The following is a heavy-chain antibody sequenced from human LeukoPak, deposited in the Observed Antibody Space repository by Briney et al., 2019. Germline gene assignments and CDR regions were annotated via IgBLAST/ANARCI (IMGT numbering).Heavy chain of an antibody. V-gene: IGHV1-8*03. J-gene: IGHJ4*02. Sequence: ASVKVSCKASGYTFTSYDINWVRQATGQGLEWMGWMNPNSGNTGYAQKFQGRVTITADKSTSTAYMELSSLRSEDTAVYYCAIMITFGGVIAGGMDYFDYWGQGTLVTVSS. CDR1: GYTFTSYD. CDR2: MNPNSGNT. CDR3: AIMITFGGVIAGGMDYFDY. D-gene: IGHD3-16*02.